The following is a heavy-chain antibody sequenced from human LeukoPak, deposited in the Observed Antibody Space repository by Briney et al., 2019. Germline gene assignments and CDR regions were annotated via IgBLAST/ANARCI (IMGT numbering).Heavy chain of an antibody. CDR2: VWYGGTS. J-gene: IGHJ4*02. CDR1: GFSFSDSV. D-gene: IGHD2-15*01. CDR3: ARDIGDCSSGRCYSDYIDY. V-gene: IGHV3-33*08. Sequence: GNSLRLSCVASGFSFSDSVIHWVRQAPGKGLEWVAVVWYGGTSYADSVKGRFTISRDNSKNTLYLQMNSLRAEDTAVYYCARDIGDCSSGRCYSDYIDYWGQGTLVTVSS.